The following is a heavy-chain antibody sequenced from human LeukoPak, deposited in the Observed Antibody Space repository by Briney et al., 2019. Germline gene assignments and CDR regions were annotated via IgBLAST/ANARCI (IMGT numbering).Heavy chain of an antibody. Sequence: GRSLRLSCAASGFTFSSYAMHWVPQAPGKGLEGVAVISYDGSNKYYADSVKGRFTISRDNSKNTLYLQMNSLRAEDTAVYYCARDVEEGYNLDYWGQGTLVTVSS. CDR1: GFTFSSYA. CDR3: ARDVEEGYNLDY. D-gene: IGHD5-24*01. V-gene: IGHV3-30*01. CDR2: ISYDGSNK. J-gene: IGHJ4*02.